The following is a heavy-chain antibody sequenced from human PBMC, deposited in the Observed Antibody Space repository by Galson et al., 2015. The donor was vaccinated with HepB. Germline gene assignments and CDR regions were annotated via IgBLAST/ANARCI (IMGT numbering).Heavy chain of an antibody. V-gene: IGHV3-49*03. D-gene: IGHD4-23*01. J-gene: IGHJ3*02. CDR1: GFTFGDYA. CDR2: IRSKAYGGTT. Sequence: SLRLSCAASGFTFGDYAMSWFRQAPGKGLEWVGFIRSKAYGGTTEYAASVKGRFTISRDDSKSIAYLQMNSLKTEDTAVYYCTREHADYGGNSDAFDIWGQGTMVTVSS. CDR3: TREHADYGGNSDAFDI.